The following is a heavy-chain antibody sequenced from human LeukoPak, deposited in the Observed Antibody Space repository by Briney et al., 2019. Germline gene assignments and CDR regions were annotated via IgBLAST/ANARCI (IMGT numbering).Heavy chain of an antibody. V-gene: IGHV4-39*07. J-gene: IGHJ5*02. CDR2: IYYSGNT. D-gene: IGHD6-13*01. Sequence: SETLSLTCTVSGSSISNYYWGWIRQAPGKGLEWIGSIYYSGNTYYNSSLKSRVTISVDTSKNQFSLKLSSVTAADTAVYYCARQEQQLIYNWFDPWGQGTLVTVSS. CDR3: ARQEQQLIYNWFDP. CDR1: GSSISNYY.